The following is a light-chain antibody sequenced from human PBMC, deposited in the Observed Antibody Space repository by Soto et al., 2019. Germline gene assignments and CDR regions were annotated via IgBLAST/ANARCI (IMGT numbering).Light chain of an antibody. V-gene: IGKV1-5*03. Sequence: DIQMTQSPSTLSASVGDRVTITCRASQSITNLLAWYQQKPGKAPKLLIYKASSLESGVPSRFSGSGSETEFTLTVSSLQPDDFATYYCQQYNHYPGTFGQGTKVEIK. J-gene: IGKJ1*01. CDR2: KAS. CDR1: QSITNL. CDR3: QQYNHYPGT.